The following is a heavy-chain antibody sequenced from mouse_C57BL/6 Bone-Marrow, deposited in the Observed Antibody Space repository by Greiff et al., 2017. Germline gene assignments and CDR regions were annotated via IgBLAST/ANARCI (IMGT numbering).Heavy chain of an antibody. CDR1: GYTFTSYG. J-gene: IGHJ2*01. Sequence: QVQLKESGAELARPGASVKLSCKASGYTFTSYGISWVKQRTGQGLEWIGEIYPRSGNTYYNEKFKGKATLTADKSYSTAYMELRSLTSEDSAVYFCASSNWDGFYYFDYWGQGTTLTVSS. D-gene: IGHD4-1*01. CDR2: IYPRSGNT. CDR3: ASSNWDGFYYFDY. V-gene: IGHV1-81*01.